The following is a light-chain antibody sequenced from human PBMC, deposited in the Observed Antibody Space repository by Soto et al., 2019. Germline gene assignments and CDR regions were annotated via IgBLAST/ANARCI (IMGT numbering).Light chain of an antibody. CDR2: MVS. V-gene: IGKV1-5*03. J-gene: IGKJ1*01. CDR3: QEYSIPSPWM. Sequence: DIQMTQSPSTLSASVGDRVTITCRASQSISRWLAWYQQKPGKAPKLLIYMVSILESGVPSRFSGSGSGTEFTLTISSLQPDDFATYYCQEYSIPSPWMFGQGTRVEIK. CDR1: QSISRW.